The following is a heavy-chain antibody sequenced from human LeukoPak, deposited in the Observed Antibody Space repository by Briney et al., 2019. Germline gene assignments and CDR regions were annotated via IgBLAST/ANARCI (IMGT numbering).Heavy chain of an antibody. CDR2: IYYSGST. J-gene: IGHJ6*03. Sequence: SETLSLTCTVSGGSISSYYWSWIRQPPGKGLEWIGYIYYSGSTNYNPSLKSRVTISVDTSKNQFSLKLSSVAAADTAVYYCARTGGYRYYYYYYMDVWGKGTTVTVSS. V-gene: IGHV4-59*01. D-gene: IGHD3-10*01. CDR3: ARTGGYRYYYYYYMDV. CDR1: GGSISSYY.